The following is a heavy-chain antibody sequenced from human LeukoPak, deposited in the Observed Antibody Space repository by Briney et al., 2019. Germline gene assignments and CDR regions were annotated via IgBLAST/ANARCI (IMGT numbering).Heavy chain of an antibody. CDR1: GYSLTRYW. Sequence: GESLKISCKGSGYSLTRYWIGWVRQMPGKGLEWMGIIFLGDSDTTYSPSFQGQVTISTDRSISTAYLQWISLKASDTGMYYCASLRTVAGRDCDYWGQGTLDTVSS. V-gene: IGHV5-51*01. J-gene: IGHJ4*02. D-gene: IGHD6-19*01. CDR2: IFLGDSDT. CDR3: ASLRTVAGRDCDY.